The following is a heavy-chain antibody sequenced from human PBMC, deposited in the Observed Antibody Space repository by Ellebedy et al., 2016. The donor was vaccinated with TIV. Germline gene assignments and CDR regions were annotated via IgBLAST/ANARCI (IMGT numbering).Heavy chain of an antibody. J-gene: IGHJ4*02. CDR2: LSLSGDTT. D-gene: IGHD4-17*01. CDR1: GFTFSSYV. V-gene: IGHV3-23*01. CDR3: AKDRDDDGDFVFDS. Sequence: GGSLRLSXSASGFTFSSYVMSWVRQAPGKGLTWVSVLSLSGDTTYYADSVKGRFTIFRDNPRNTLYLQMNSRRAEDTAVYYCAKDRDDDGDFVFDSWGQGTLVTVSA.